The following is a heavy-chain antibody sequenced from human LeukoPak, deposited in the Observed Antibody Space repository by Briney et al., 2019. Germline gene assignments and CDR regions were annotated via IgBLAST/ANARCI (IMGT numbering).Heavy chain of an antibody. D-gene: IGHD2-15*01. J-gene: IGHJ5*02. V-gene: IGHV3-21*01. CDR1: GFTFSSYS. CDR2: ISSSSSYI. Sequence: KPGGSLRLSCAASGFTFSSYSMNWVRQAPGKGLEWVSSISSSSSYIYYADSVKGRFTISRDNAKNSLYLQMNSLRAEDTAVYYCARSLYCSGGSCYGNNWFDPWGQGTLVTVSS. CDR3: ARSLYCSGGSCYGNNWFDP.